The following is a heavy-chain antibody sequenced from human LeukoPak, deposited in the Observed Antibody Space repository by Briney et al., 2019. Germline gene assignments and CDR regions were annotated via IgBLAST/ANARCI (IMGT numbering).Heavy chain of an antibody. CDR2: IYPGDSDT. Sequence: GESLKISCKGSGYSFTSYWIGWVRQMPGKGLEWMGIIYPGDSDTRYSRSFQGQVTISADKSISTAYLQWSSLKASDTAMYYCARQRVPAAIRFDYWGQGTLVTVSS. CDR1: GYSFTSYW. CDR3: ARQRVPAAIRFDY. J-gene: IGHJ4*02. D-gene: IGHD2-2*02. V-gene: IGHV5-51*01.